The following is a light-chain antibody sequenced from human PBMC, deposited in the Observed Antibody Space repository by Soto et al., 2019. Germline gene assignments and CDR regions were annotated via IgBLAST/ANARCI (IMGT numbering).Light chain of an antibody. Sequence: QSVLTQPASVSGSPGQSITISCTGTSSDIGSYNRVSWYQQPPGTAPKLIIYEVNNRPSGVPDRFSVSKSGNTASLTISGLQAGDEADYYCNSFTTFNSYVFGTETKVTVL. V-gene: IGLV2-18*02. J-gene: IGLJ1*01. CDR3: NSFTTFNSYV. CDR2: EVN. CDR1: SSDIGSYNR.